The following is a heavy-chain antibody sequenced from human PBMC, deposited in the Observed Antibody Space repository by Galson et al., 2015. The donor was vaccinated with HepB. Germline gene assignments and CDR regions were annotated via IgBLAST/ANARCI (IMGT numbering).Heavy chain of an antibody. Sequence: TLSLTCAVSGGSISSGGDAWSWIRQPPGKGLEWIGYIFHSGSSNYNPSLKSRVTMLVDTSKNYFSLNLRSVTAADTAVYYCARHPSYFDSWGQGTLVTVSS. V-gene: IGHV4-30-4*07. CDR1: GGSISSGGDA. J-gene: IGHJ4*02. CDR3: ARHPSYFDS. CDR2: IFHSGSS.